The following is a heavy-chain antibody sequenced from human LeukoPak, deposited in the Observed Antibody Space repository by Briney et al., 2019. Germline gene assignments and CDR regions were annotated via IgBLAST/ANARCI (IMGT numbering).Heavy chain of an antibody. V-gene: IGHV3-30*04. D-gene: IGHD5-12*01. CDR1: GFTFSSYA. CDR2: ISYDGSNK. Sequence: GGSLRLSCAASGFTFSSYAMHWVRQAPGKGLEWVADISYDGSNKYYADSVKGRFTISRDNSKNTLSLQMNSLRAEDTAVYYCARRGPYSAYDYYYYGMDVWGKGTTVTVSS. J-gene: IGHJ6*04. CDR3: ARRGPYSAYDYYYYGMDV.